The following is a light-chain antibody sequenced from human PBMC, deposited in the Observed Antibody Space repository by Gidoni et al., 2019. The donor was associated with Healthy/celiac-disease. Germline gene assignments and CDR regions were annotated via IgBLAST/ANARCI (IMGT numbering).Light chain of an antibody. V-gene: IGKV3-20*01. CDR2: GAS. Sequence: EIVLTQSPGTLSLSPGERATLSCRASQSVSSSYLAWYPQTPGQAPRLLIYGASSRATGIPDRFSGSGSGTDFTLTISRLEPEDFAVYYCQQYGSSPLTFGGGTKVEIK. CDR3: QQYGSSPLT. CDR1: QSVSSSY. J-gene: IGKJ4*01.